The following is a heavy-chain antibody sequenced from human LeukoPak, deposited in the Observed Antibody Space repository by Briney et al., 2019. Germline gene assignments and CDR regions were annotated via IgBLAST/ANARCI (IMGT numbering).Heavy chain of an antibody. D-gene: IGHD5-12*01. CDR1: GFTFSSYW. J-gene: IGHJ4*02. CDR3: EREGGYSGYYFDY. CDR2: IKQDGGEK. Sequence: HPGGSLRLSCAASGFTFSSYWMSWVRQAPGKGLEWVANIKQDGGEKYYVDPVKGRFTISRDKAKNSLYLQMNSLRDEDTAVYYCEREGGYSGYYFDYWGQGTLVTVSS. V-gene: IGHV3-7*01.